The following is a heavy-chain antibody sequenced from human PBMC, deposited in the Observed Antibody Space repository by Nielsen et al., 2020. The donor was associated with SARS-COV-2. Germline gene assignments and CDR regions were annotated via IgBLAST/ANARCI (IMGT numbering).Heavy chain of an antibody. Sequence: ASVKVSCKASGGTFSSYAISWVRQAPGQGLEWMGGIIPIFGTANYAQKFQGRVTITADESTSTAYMELSSLRSEDTAVYYCARGIRVRDPADYWGQGTLVTVSS. CDR1: GGTFSSYA. CDR2: IIPIFGTA. CDR3: ARGIRVRDPADY. D-gene: IGHD3-10*01. V-gene: IGHV1-69*13. J-gene: IGHJ4*02.